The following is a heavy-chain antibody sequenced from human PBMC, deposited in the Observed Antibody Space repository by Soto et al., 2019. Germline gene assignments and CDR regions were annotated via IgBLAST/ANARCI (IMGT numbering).Heavy chain of an antibody. CDR2: ISDDGSNK. CDR3: ARPRQPYYCYFGMDV. Sequence: QVQLVESGGGVVQPGRSLRLSCAVSGFIFSNYGMHWVRQAPGKGLEWVAVISDDGSNKYYADSVKGRFAISRDSPKNTLYLQMNSLRGEDTAVYYCARPRQPYYCYFGMDVWGQGTTVTVSS. J-gene: IGHJ6*02. V-gene: IGHV3-30*03. CDR1: GFIFSNYG. D-gene: IGHD2-2*01.